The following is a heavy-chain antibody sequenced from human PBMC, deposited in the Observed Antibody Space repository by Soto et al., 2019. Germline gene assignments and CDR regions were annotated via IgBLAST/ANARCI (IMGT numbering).Heavy chain of an antibody. CDR2: ISWNSGSI. Sequence: SLRLSCAASGFTFDDYAMHWVRQAPGKGLEWVSGISWNSGSIGYADSVKGRFTISRDNAKNSLYLQMNSLRAEDTALYYCAKDIRMRVFEDAFDIWGQGTMVTVSS. D-gene: IGHD6-13*01. CDR1: GFTFDDYA. V-gene: IGHV3-9*01. J-gene: IGHJ3*02. CDR3: AKDIRMRVFEDAFDI.